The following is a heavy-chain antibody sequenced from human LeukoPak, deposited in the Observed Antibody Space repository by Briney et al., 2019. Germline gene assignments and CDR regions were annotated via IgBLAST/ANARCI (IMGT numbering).Heavy chain of an antibody. J-gene: IGHJ4*02. CDR1: GGSISSDY. CDR3: ARLDYGGNPSY. V-gene: IGHV4-4*07. CDR2: IYTTGST. Sequence: PSETLSLTCTVSGGSISSDYWSWIRQPAGKGLEWIGRIYTTGSTNYSPSLKSRVTMSVDTSKNQFSLKLSSVTAADTAVYYCARLDYGGNPSYWGQGTLVTVSS. D-gene: IGHD4-23*01.